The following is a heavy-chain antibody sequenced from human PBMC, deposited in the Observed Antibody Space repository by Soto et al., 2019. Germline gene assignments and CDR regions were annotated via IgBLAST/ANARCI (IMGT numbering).Heavy chain of an antibody. CDR2: IYYSGNT. J-gene: IGHJ5*02. CDR1: GGSMTTFY. CDR3: GRMMRTNYYGSGSYLQRNWFDP. D-gene: IGHD3-10*01. V-gene: IGHV4-59*12. Sequence: SETLSLTCTVSGGSMTTFYWSWIRQPPGKGLEWIGYIYYSGNTYYNPSLEGRVTISVDTSNKQFSLKLTSVTAADTAVYFCGRMMRTNYYGSGSYLQRNWFDPWGQGTLVTVSS.